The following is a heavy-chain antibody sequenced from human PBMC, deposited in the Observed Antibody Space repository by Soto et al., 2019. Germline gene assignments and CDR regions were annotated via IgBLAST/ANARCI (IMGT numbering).Heavy chain of an antibody. CDR2: IYSGGST. D-gene: IGHD6-13*01. V-gene: IGHV3-53*04. J-gene: IGHJ4*02. CDR1: GFTVSSNY. CDR3: QGEGAAAGREGDY. Sequence: EVQLVESGGGLVQPGGSLRLSCAASGFTVSSNYMSWVRQAPGKGLEWVSVIYSGGSTYYADSVKGRFTISRHNSKNTLYLQMNSLRAEDTAVYCCQGEGAAAGREGDYWGQGTLVTVSS.